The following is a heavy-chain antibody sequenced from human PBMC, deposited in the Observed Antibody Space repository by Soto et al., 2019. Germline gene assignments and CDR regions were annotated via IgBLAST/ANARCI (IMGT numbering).Heavy chain of an antibody. CDR3: ATHTVGLSRYYYYGMDV. D-gene: IGHD5-12*01. CDR2: MAYDGSNE. CDR1: GFTFSSFG. V-gene: IGHV3-30*03. J-gene: IGHJ6*02. Sequence: GGSLRLSCAASGFTFSSFGIHWVRQAPGKGREWVAVMAYDGSNEYYADSVRGRFTISRDNSKSTVYLQMNSLRPEDTAVYYCATHTVGLSRYYYYGMDVWRQGTTVTVSS.